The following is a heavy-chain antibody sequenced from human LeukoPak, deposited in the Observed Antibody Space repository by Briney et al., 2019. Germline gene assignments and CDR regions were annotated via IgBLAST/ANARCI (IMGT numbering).Heavy chain of an antibody. J-gene: IGHJ3*02. Sequence: GGSLRLSCAASGFTFDDYAMHWVRQAPGKGLEWVSGISWNSGSIGYADSVKGRFTISRDNAKNSLYLQMNSLRAEDTALYYCAKGGDNYVGGAFDIWGQGTMVTVSS. CDR3: AKGGDNYVGGAFDI. CDR2: ISWNSGSI. CDR1: GFTFDDYA. V-gene: IGHV3-9*01. D-gene: IGHD5-24*01.